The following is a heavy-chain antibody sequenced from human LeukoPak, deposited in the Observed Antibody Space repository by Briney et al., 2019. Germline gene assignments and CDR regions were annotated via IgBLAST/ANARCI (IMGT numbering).Heavy chain of an antibody. V-gene: IGHV4-59*01. CDR2: IYYSGST. CDR1: GGSISSYY. Sequence: SETLSLTCTVSGGSISSYYWSWIRQPPGKGLEWIGYIYYSGSTNYNPSLKSRVTISVDTSKNQFSLKLSSVTAADTAMYYCARVFQSDCSSTSCYIAYFDYWGQGTLVTVSS. J-gene: IGHJ4*02. D-gene: IGHD2-2*02. CDR3: ARVFQSDCSSTSCYIAYFDY.